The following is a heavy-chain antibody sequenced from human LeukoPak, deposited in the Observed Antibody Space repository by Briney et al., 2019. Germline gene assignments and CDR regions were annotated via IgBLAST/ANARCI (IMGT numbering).Heavy chain of an antibody. CDR3: ARDRAVTQDWVEFDP. Sequence: GGSLRLSCAVSGFSVSNYYMSWLRQAPGKGREWVSLIRYSGETFYADSVKVRFTISRDNSKNTMYLQMNRLRVEDAAVYFCARDRAVTQDWVEFDPWGQGTLVTVSS. D-gene: IGHD4-17*01. CDR2: IRYSGET. J-gene: IGHJ5*02. CDR1: GFSVSNYY. V-gene: IGHV3-66*03.